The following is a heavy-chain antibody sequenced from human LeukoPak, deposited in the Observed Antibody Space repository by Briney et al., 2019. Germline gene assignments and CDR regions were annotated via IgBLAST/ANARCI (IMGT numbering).Heavy chain of an antibody. CDR1: GYTFTNND. Sequence: ASVKVSCKASGYTFTNNDIHWVRQATGQGLEWMGWMHPNSDDTGYAQKFQGRVTMTRNTSISSAYMELSSLRPEDTAVYYCARHFGTGDNFDYWGQGTLLIVSS. D-gene: IGHD1-1*01. J-gene: IGHJ4*02. CDR3: ARHFGTGDNFDY. V-gene: IGHV1-8*01. CDR2: MHPNSDDT.